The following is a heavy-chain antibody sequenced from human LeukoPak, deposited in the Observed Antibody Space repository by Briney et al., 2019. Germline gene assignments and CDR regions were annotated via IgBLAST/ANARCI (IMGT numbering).Heavy chain of an antibody. CDR2: ISGSGGST. D-gene: IGHD3-3*01. J-gene: IGHJ3*02. CDR3: ARDRKDYDFWSGYDLDAFDI. V-gene: IGHV3-23*01. Sequence: GRSLRLSCAASGFTFSSYAMSWVRQAPGKGLEWVSAISGSGGSTYYADSVKGRFTISRDNAKNSLYLQMNSLRAEDTAVYYCARDRKDYDFWSGYDLDAFDIWGQGTMVTVSS. CDR1: GFTFSSYA.